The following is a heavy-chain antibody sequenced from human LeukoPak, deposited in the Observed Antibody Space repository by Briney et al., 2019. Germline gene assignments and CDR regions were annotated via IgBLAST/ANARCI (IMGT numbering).Heavy chain of an antibody. Sequence: LTGRSLRLSCAASGFTFSNYGMHWVRQAPGKGLEGVAVIWYDGSNKHYADSVKGRFTISRDNSKNTLYLQVNSLRVEDTAVYYCVRGEYYYGSGPFDWWGQGSLVTVSS. CDR1: GFTFSNYG. J-gene: IGHJ4*02. V-gene: IGHV3-33*01. D-gene: IGHD3-10*01. CDR2: IWYDGSNK. CDR3: VRGEYYYGSGPFDW.